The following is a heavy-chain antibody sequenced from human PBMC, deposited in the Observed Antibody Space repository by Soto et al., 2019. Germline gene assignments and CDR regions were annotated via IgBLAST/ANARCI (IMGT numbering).Heavy chain of an antibody. Sequence: GGSLRLSCAASGFTFSSYAMSWVRQAPGKGLEWVSSISSSSSYIYYADSVKGRFTISRDNAKNSLYLQMNSLRAEDTAVYYCARDNHDSSGSLRDYWGQGTLVTVSS. CDR1: GFTFSSYA. V-gene: IGHV3-21*01. CDR2: ISSSSSYI. CDR3: ARDNHDSSGSLRDY. D-gene: IGHD3-22*01. J-gene: IGHJ4*02.